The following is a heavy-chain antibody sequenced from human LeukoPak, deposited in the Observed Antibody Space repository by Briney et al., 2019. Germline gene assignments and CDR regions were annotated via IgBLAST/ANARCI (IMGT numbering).Heavy chain of an antibody. CDR1: GGSISSYF. Sequence: SETLSPTCTVSGGSISSYFWTWIRQPPGKGLEWIGYVYYSGSTNYSPSLQSRVTISVDTSKNQFSLKLSSVTAADAALYYCTGAPYYYDSSGYPTPDYWGQGTLVTVSS. CDR3: TGAPYYYDSSGYPTPDY. V-gene: IGHV4-59*01. CDR2: VYYSGST. J-gene: IGHJ4*02. D-gene: IGHD3-22*01.